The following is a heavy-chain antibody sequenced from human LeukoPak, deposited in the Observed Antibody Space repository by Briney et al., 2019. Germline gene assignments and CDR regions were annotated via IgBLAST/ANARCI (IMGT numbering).Heavy chain of an antibody. CDR2: MNPNSGNT. CDR3: ARSLSNGAFDI. CDR1: GYTFTSYD. Sequence: ASVKVSCKASGYTFTSYDINWVRQATGQGLEWMGWMNPNSGNTGYAQKFQGRVTTTRHTSISTAYMDLSSLRSEDTAVYYCARSLSNGAFDIWGQGTMVTVSS. J-gene: IGHJ3*02. V-gene: IGHV1-8*01. D-gene: IGHD1-1*01.